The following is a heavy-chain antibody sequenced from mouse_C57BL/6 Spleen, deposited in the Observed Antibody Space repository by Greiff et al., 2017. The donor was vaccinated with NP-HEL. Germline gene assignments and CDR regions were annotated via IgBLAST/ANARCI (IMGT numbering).Heavy chain of an antibody. CDR2: ISSGGSYI. CDR3: ASVVDWYFDV. D-gene: IGHD1-1*02. Sequence: EVQRVESGGDLVKPGGSLKLSCAASGFTFSSYGMSWVRQAPDKRLEWVATISSGGSYIYYPDSVKGRFTISRDNAKNTLYLQKNSLKSEDTAMYYCASVVDWYFDVWGTGTTVTVSS. V-gene: IGHV5-6*01. CDR1: GFTFSSYG. J-gene: IGHJ1*03.